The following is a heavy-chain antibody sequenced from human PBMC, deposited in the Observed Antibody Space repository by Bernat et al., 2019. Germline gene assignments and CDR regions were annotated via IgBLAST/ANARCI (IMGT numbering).Heavy chain of an antibody. Sequence: QVQLQESGPGLVKPSETLSLTCTVSGGSISSYYWSWIRQPPGKGLEWIGYIYYSGSTNYNPSLKSRVTISVDTSKNQFSLKLSSVTAADTAVYCCAEIIAVAGWYYFDYWGQGTLVTVSS. CDR1: GGSISSYY. CDR3: AEIIAVAGWYYFDY. V-gene: IGHV4-59*01. J-gene: IGHJ4*02. D-gene: IGHD6-19*01. CDR2: IYYSGST.